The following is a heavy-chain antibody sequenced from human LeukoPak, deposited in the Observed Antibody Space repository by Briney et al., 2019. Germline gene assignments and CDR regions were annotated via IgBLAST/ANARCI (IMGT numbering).Heavy chain of an antibody. CDR3: ARPSGWYFGWFDP. CDR2: IYYSGST. D-gene: IGHD6-19*01. CDR1: GGSISSSSYY. V-gene: IGHV4-39*01. J-gene: IGHJ5*02. Sequence: SGTLSLTCTVSGGSISSSSYYWGWIRQPPGKGLEWIGSIYYSGSTYYNPSLKSRVTISVDTSKNQFSLKLSSVTAADTAVYYCARPSGWYFGWFDPWGQGTLVTVSS.